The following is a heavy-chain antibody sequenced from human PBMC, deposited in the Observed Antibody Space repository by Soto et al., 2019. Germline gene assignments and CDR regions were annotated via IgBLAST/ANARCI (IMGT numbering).Heavy chain of an antibody. J-gene: IGHJ4*02. Sequence: QVQLQESGPGLVRPSETLSLTCTVSVGSINHYYWXWIRPPPGKGXEWMGYIYDSGTTTNYNPSLKSRVTVSVDTSKDQFSLKLSSVTAADTAVYYCARLGGSYAVPHFDYWCQGTLVSVAS. CDR2: IYDSGTTT. CDR1: VGSINHYY. D-gene: IGHD1-26*01. V-gene: IGHV4-59*08. CDR3: ARLGGSYAVPHFDY.